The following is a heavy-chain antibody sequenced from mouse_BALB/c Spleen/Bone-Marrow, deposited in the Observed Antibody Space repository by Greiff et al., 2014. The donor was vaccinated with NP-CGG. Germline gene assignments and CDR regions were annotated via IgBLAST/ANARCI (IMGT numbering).Heavy chain of an antibody. J-gene: IGHJ3*01. D-gene: IGHD2-2*01. CDR3: AIRYGSDGEAVAWFAY. CDR2: ISTYYGDA. V-gene: IGHV1S137*01. CDR1: GYTFTDYA. Sequence: QVQLQQSGAELVRPGVSVKISCKGSGYTFTDYAMHWVKRSHAKSLEWIGVISTYYGDASYNQKFKGKATMTVDKSSSTAYMELARLTSEDSAIYYCAIRYGSDGEAVAWFAYWGQGTLVTVSA.